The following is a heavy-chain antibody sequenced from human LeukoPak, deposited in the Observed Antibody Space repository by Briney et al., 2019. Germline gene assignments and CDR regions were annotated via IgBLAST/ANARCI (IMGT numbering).Heavy chain of an antibody. CDR2: INPSGGST. D-gene: IGHD3-10*01. J-gene: IGHJ5*02. Sequence: ASVKVSCKASGYTFTSYYMHWVRQAPGQGLEWMGIINPSGGSTSYAQKFQGRVTMTRDTSTSTVYMELSSLRSEDTAVYYCARDHQLYGSPWDWFDPWGQGMLVTVSS. CDR3: ARDHQLYGSPWDWFDP. V-gene: IGHV1-46*01. CDR1: GYTFTSYY.